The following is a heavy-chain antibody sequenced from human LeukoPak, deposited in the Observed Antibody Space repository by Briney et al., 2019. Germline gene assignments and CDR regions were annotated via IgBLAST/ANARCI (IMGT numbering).Heavy chain of an antibody. CDR1: GFTFSAYV. J-gene: IGHJ4*02. V-gene: IGHV3-64D*06. CDR3: VRGTGY. Sequence: GGSLRLSCSVSGFTFSAYVMHWVRQAPGKGLEYVSAISSNGDNTYYADSVKGRFTISRDNSKNTLYLQMSSLRADDTAVYYCVRGTGYWGQGTLVTVSS. CDR2: ISSNGDNT.